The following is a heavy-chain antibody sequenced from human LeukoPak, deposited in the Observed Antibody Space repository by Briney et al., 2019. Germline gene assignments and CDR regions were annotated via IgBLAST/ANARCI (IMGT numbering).Heavy chain of an antibody. CDR3: AKHWSYCSTTSCFFNYYYYYMDV. Sequence: GGSLRLSCTASGFTFGDYAMHWVRLAPGKGLEWVSGISWNSGSIGYADSVKGRFTISRDSSKSTLYLQMNNLRAEDTAVYYCAKHWSYCSTTSCFFNYYYYYMDVWGKGTTVTVSS. V-gene: IGHV3-9*01. CDR1: GFTFGDYA. J-gene: IGHJ6*03. D-gene: IGHD2-2*01. CDR2: ISWNSGSI.